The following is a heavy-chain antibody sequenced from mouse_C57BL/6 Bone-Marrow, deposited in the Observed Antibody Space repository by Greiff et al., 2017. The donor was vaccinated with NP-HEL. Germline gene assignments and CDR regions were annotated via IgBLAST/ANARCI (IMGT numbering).Heavy chain of an antibody. CDR1: GYTFTSYW. V-gene: IGHV1-61*01. CDR2: IYPSDSET. CDR3: ARLGAYYAMDY. J-gene: IGHJ4*01. Sequence: QVQLQQPGAELVRPGSSVKLSCKASGYTFTSYWMDWVKQRPGQGLEWIGNIYPSDSETHYNQKFKDKAKLTVDKSSSTAYMQLSSLTSEDSAVYYCARLGAYYAMDYWGQGTSVTVSS.